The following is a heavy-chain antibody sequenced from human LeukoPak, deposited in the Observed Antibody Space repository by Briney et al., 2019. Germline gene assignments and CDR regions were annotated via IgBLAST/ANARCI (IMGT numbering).Heavy chain of an antibody. D-gene: IGHD3-10*01. J-gene: IGHJ4*02. Sequence: GESLKISCKGSGYSFTSYWIGWVRQMPGKGLEWMGIIYPGDSGTRYSPSFQGQGTISADTSISTAYLQWSSLKASDTAMYYCARRRGSGSYSSTHFDYWGQGTLVTVSS. CDR2: IYPGDSGT. CDR3: ARRRGSGSYSSTHFDY. V-gene: IGHV5-51*01. CDR1: GYSFTSYW.